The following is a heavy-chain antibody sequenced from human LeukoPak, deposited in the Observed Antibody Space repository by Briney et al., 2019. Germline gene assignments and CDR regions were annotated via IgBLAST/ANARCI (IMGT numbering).Heavy chain of an antibody. Sequence: GRSLRLSCAASGFTFSSYAMHWVRQAPGKGLEWVAVISYDGSNKYYADSVKGRFTISRDNSKNTLYLQMNSLRAEDTAVYYCASSVNCSSTSRPRGVLRYFDWPIDYWGQGTLVTVSS. CDR2: ISYDGSNK. CDR3: ASSVNCSSTSRPRGVLRYFDWPIDY. D-gene: IGHD3-9*01. CDR1: GFTFSSYA. V-gene: IGHV3-30*04. J-gene: IGHJ4*02.